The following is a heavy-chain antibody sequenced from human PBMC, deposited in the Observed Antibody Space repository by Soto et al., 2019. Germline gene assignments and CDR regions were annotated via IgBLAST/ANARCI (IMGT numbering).Heavy chain of an antibody. J-gene: IGHJ4*02. Sequence: PGGSLRLSCAASGFTFSSYAMSWVRQAPGKGLEWVSAISGSGGSTYYADSVKGRFTISRDNSKNTLYLQMDSLRAEDTAVYYCAKSVAPVAGYRYFDCWGQGTLVTVSS. D-gene: IGHD6-19*01. CDR3: AKSVAPVAGYRYFDC. CDR2: ISGSGGST. V-gene: IGHV3-23*01. CDR1: GFTFSSYA.